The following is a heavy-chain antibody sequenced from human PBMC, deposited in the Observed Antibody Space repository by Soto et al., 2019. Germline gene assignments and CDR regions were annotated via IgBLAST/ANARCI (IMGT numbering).Heavy chain of an antibody. CDR1: GDSISGFY. CDR2: IHYTGST. Sequence: ETLSLTCTVSGDSISGFYWNWIRQPPGKGLEWIGYIHYTGSTGQNPSLKSRATISVDTSKKQFSLKLTSVNAADTAVYYCARVANGVFLYWGQGTLVTVSS. D-gene: IGHD2-8*01. V-gene: IGHV4-59*01. J-gene: IGHJ4*02. CDR3: ARVANGVFLY.